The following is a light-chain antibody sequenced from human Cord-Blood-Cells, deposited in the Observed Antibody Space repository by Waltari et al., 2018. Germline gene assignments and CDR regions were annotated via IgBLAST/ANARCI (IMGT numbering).Light chain of an antibody. CDR2: WAS. J-gene: IGKJ1*01. Sequence: DIVMTQFPDSLAVSLGDRATINCKSRPSVLYSSNNKNYLAWYQQKPGQPPKLLIYWASTRESGVPDRFSGSGSGTDFTLTISSLQAEDVAVYYCQQYYSTPPTFGQGTKVEIK. V-gene: IGKV4-1*01. CDR3: QQYYSTPPT. CDR1: PSVLYSSNNKNY.